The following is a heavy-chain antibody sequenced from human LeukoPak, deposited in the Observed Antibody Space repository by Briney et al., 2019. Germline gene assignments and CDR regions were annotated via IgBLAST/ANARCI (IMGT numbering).Heavy chain of an antibody. CDR3: ARDTVLRYFDWIDHRTGWFDP. CDR1: GGSISSSSYY. CDR2: IYYSGST. V-gene: IGHV4-39*07. J-gene: IGHJ5*02. D-gene: IGHD3-9*01. Sequence: PSETLSLTCTVSGGSISSSSYYWGWIRQPPGKGLEWIGNIYYSGSTYYNPSLKSRVTISVDTSKNQFSLKLSSVTAADTAVYYCARDTVLRYFDWIDHRTGWFDPWGQGTLVTVSS.